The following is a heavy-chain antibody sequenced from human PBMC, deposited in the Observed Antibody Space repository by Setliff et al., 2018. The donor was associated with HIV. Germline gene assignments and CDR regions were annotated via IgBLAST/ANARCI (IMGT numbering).Heavy chain of an antibody. Sequence: ASVKVSCKTSDYIFLSYGISWVRQAPGQGLEWMGWVSPYNGDTKYAQKFQGRVTMTTDTSARKGYMELRNLRSDDTAVYYCARYNFWSGYESDYWGQGTLVTVSS. D-gene: IGHD3-3*01. CDR2: VSPYNGDT. J-gene: IGHJ4*02. CDR3: ARYNFWSGYESDY. CDR1: DYIFLSYG. V-gene: IGHV1-18*01.